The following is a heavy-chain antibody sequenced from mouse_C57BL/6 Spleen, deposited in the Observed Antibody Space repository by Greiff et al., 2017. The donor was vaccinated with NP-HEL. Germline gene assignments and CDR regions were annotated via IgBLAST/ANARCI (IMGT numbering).Heavy chain of an antibody. CDR3: ASEGITTVGPLFDY. CDR2: IDPEDGET. V-gene: IGHV14-2*01. J-gene: IGHJ2*01. CDR1: GFNIKDYY. Sequence: DVKLQESGAELVKPGASVKLSCTASGFNIKDYYMHWVKQRTEQGLEWIGRIDPEDGETKYAPKFQGKATITADTSSNTAYLQLSSLTSEDTAVYYCASEGITTVGPLFDYWGQGTTLTVSS. D-gene: IGHD1-1*01.